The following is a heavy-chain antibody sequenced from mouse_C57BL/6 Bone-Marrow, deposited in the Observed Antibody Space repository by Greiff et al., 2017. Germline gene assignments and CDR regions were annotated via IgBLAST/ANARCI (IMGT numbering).Heavy chain of an antibody. CDR3: ARLGTDY. J-gene: IGHJ2*01. V-gene: IGHV1-19*01. D-gene: IGHD4-1*01. CDR2: INPYNGGT. Sequence: EVQLQESGPVLVKPGASVKMSCKASGYTFTDYYMNWVKQSHGKSLEWIGVINPYNGGTSYNQKFKGKATLTFAKSSSTAYMELNSLTSEDSAVYYCARLGTDYWGQGTTLTVSS. CDR1: GYTFTDYY.